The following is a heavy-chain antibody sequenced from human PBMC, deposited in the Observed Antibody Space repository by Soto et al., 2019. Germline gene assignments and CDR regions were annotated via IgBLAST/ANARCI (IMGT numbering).Heavy chain of an antibody. J-gene: IGHJ5*02. D-gene: IGHD6-19*01. Sequence: PSETLSLTCAVYGGSFSSYYWAGIRQPPGTGLEWIGEINHSGSTNYNPSLKSRVTISVDTSKNQFSLKLSSVTAADTAVYYCARHGVHSSGWAGPWGQGTLVTVSS. CDR3: ARHGVHSSGWAGP. V-gene: IGHV4-34*01. CDR1: GGSFSSYY. CDR2: INHSGST.